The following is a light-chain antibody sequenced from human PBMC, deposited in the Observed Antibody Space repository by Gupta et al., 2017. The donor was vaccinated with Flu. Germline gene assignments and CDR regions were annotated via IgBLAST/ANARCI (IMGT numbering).Light chain of an antibody. Sequence: QSLLTQPPAVSAAPRHTVTISCARTSANIGAGYDVHWYQQLPGTAKNLSIKGYTKRTSGVPERFSCSKSSTSDSSALTGPRADDEAADYYQSFAYRLSGLVVFGGGTNLTVL. CDR3: QSFAYRLSGLVV. V-gene: IGLV1-40*01. J-gene: IGLJ3*02. CDR1: SANIGAGYD. CDR2: GYT.